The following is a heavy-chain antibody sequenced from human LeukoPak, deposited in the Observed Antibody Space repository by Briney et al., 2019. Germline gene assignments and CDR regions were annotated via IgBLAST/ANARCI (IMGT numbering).Heavy chain of an antibody. CDR1: GFTFSSYG. CDR2: ISSSGSTI. V-gene: IGHV3-48*03. J-gene: IGHJ4*02. CDR3: ARRRYGSGDIDY. D-gene: IGHD3-10*01. Sequence: PGGSLRLSCAASGFTFSSYGMNWVRQAPGKGLEWVSYISSSGSTIYYADSVKGRFTISRDNAKNSLYLQMNSLRAEDTAVYYCARRRYGSGDIDYWGQGTLVTVSS.